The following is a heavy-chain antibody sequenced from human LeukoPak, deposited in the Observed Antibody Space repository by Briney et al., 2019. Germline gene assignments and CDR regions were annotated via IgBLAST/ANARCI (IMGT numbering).Heavy chain of an antibody. CDR1: GGSISSDY. Sequence: SETLSLTCSVYGGSISSDYWTWIRQPPGKGLEWIGYIYYSGSTNFNPSLRGRVTISIDTSRQRFSLKLTSVTAADTAVYYCARTDSGEGDYDIWGQGTMVAVSS. CDR2: IYYSGST. CDR3: ARTDSGEGDYDI. D-gene: IGHD2-21*01. J-gene: IGHJ3*02. V-gene: IGHV4-59*01.